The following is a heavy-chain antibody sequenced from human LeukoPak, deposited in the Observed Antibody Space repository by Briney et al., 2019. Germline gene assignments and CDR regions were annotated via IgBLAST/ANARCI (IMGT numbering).Heavy chain of an antibody. J-gene: IGHJ5*02. D-gene: IGHD4-17*01. CDR3: ARDQENDDGDYNWFDP. CDR1: GGSISSSSYY. V-gene: IGHV4-39*02. CDR2: IYYSGST. Sequence: SETLSLTCTVSGGSISSSSYYWGWIRQPPGKGLEWIGSIYYSGSTYYNPSLKSRVTISVDTSKNRFSLKLSSVTAADTAVYYCARDQENDDGDYNWFDPWGQGTLVTVSS.